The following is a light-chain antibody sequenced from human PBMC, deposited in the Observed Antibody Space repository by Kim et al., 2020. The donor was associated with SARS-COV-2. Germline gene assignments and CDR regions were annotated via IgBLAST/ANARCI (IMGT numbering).Light chain of an antibody. CDR3: QQFNSYPPFT. V-gene: IGKV1-13*02. J-gene: IGKJ3*01. CDR1: QGISSA. CDR2: YAS. Sequence: AIQLTQSPSSLSASVGDRVTITCRASQGISSALAWYQQKPGKAPKLLIYYASSLESGVPSRFSGSGSGTDFTLTISSLQPEDFATYYCQQFNSYPPFTFGPGTKVDIK.